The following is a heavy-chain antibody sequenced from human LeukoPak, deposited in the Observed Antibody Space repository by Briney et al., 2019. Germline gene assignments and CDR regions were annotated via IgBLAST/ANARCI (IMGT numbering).Heavy chain of an antibody. CDR2: INSDSGFT. Sequence: ASVKVSCKASGYTFTGYYMNWVRQAPGQGLEWMGWINSDSGFTKYAQKFQGRVTMTRDTSITPVYMDLTRLTSDDTAVYYCARNFDMKGFDPWGQGTLVTVSS. V-gene: IGHV1-2*02. D-gene: IGHD3-9*01. CDR1: GYTFTGYY. J-gene: IGHJ5*02. CDR3: ARNFDMKGFDP.